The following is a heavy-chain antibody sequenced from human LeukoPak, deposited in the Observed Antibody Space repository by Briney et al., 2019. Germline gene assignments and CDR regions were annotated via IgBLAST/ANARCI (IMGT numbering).Heavy chain of an antibody. D-gene: IGHD3-22*01. CDR1: GFTFSSYG. Sequence: PGGSLRLSCAASGFTFSSYGMSWVRQAPGKGLEWVGFIRSKAYGGTTEYAASVKGRFTISRDDSKSIAYLQMNSLKTEDTAVYYCTRVTAPLHYYDSSGYYNWGQGTLVTVSS. CDR3: TRVTAPLHYYDSSGYYN. V-gene: IGHV3-49*04. J-gene: IGHJ4*02. CDR2: IRSKAYGGTT.